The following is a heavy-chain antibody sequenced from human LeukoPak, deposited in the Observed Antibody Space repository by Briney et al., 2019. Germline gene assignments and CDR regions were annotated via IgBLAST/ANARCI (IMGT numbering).Heavy chain of an antibody. V-gene: IGHV4-30-2*01. J-gene: IGHJ6*03. CDR1: GGSISSGGYY. CDR3: ARGGGSPASERYYYYYYMDV. CDR2: IYHSGST. D-gene: IGHD3-16*01. Sequence: SETLSLTYTVSGGSISSGGYYWSWIRQPPGKGLEWIGYIYHSGSTYYNPSLKSRVTISVDTSKNQFSLKLSSVTAADTAVYYCARGGGSPASERYYYYYYMDVWGKGTTVTVSS.